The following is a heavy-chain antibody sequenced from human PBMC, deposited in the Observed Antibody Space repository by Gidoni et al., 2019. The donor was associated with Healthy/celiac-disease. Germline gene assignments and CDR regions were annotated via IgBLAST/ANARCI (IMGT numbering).Heavy chain of an antibody. CDR1: GFTVSSYA. Sequence: EVQLLESGGGLVQPGGSLRLSCAASGFTVSSYAMSWVRQAPGKGLAWVSAISGSGGSTYYADSVKGRFTISRDNSKNTLYLQMNSLRAEDTAVYYCAKEGSGMQWLGNFDYWGQGTLVTVSS. CDR3: AKEGSGMQWLGNFDY. D-gene: IGHD6-19*01. J-gene: IGHJ4*02. CDR2: ISGSGGST. V-gene: IGHV3-23*01.